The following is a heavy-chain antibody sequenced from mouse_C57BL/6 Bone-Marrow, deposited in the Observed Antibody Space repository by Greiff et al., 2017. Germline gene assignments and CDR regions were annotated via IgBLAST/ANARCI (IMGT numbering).Heavy chain of an antibody. CDR1: GYTFTSYG. CDR2: IYPRSGTT. D-gene: IGHD3-3*01. CDR3: ARRDWNTGYFGF. J-gene: IGHJ2*01. Sequence: QVQLQQSGAELARPGASVKLSCKASGYTFTSYGISWVKQRTGQGLEWIGEIYPRSGTTYYNEKFKGKATLTADKSSSTAYMELRSLTSEDSAVYFCARRDWNTGYFGFWGQGTTLTVSS. V-gene: IGHV1-81*01.